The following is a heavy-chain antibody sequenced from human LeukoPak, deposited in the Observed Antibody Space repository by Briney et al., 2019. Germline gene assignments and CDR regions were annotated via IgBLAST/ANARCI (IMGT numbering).Heavy chain of an antibody. D-gene: IGHD2-2*02. Sequence: PGGSLRLSCAASGFTFSSYAMSWVRQAPGKGLEWVSDINGSGGSTYYAGSVKGRFTISRDNSKNTLYLQMNSLRAEDTAVYYCAKDPHPRAEVYREAHFDYWGQGTLVTVSS. CDR1: GFTFSSYA. CDR3: AKDPHPRAEVYREAHFDY. J-gene: IGHJ4*02. CDR2: INGSGGST. V-gene: IGHV3-23*01.